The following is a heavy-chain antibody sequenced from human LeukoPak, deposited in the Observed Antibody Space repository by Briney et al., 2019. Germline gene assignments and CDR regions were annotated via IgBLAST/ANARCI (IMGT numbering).Heavy chain of an antibody. J-gene: IGHJ4*02. Sequence: PGGSLRLSCAASGFAFNTYAMHWVRQAPGKGLEWVAVISYDGSNKYYADSVKGRFTISRDNSKNTLYLQMNSLRAEDTAVYYCARDGARYYFDYWGQRTLVTVSS. V-gene: IGHV3-30*19. D-gene: IGHD1-26*01. CDR3: ARDGARYYFDY. CDR2: ISYDGSNK. CDR1: GFAFNTYA.